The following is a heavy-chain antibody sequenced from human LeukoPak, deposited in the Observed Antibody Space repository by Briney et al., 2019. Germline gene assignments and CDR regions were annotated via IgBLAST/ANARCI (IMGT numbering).Heavy chain of an antibody. CDR1: GFTVSSNY. J-gene: IGHJ5*02. CDR3: ARVLDYGWFDP. V-gene: IGHV3-53*01. D-gene: IGHD3-16*01. Sequence: GGSLRLSCAASGFTVSSNYMSWVRQAPGKGLEWVSVIYSGGSTYYADSVNGRITISRDNSKNTLYLQMNSLTAEDTAVYYCARVLDYGWFDPWGEGSLVTVSS. CDR2: IYSGGST.